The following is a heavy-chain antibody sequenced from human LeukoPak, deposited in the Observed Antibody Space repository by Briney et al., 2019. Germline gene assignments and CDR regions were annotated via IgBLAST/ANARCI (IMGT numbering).Heavy chain of an antibody. CDR2: IYTRGTT. D-gene: IGHD6-25*01. J-gene: IGHJ2*01. Sequence: SETLPLTSTVSGDSISSGHYYWTWIRQPAGKGLEWIGRIYTRGTTNYNSSLKSRIAMSIDTSKNQFSLKLNSVTAADTAVYYCARDRGLPMWYFDLWGRGTLVTISS. CDR3: ARDRGLPMWYFDL. CDR1: GDSISSGHYY. V-gene: IGHV4-61*02.